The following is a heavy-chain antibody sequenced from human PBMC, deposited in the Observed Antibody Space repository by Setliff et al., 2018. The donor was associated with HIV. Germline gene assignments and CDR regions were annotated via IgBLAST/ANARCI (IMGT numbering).Heavy chain of an antibody. V-gene: IGHV4-59*11. CDR1: GGSISSHC. CDR3: ALARDFWSGIDSS. J-gene: IGHJ4*02. D-gene: IGHD3-3*01. CDR2: VSYSGNT. Sequence: SETLSLTCTVSGGSISSHCWSWIRQPPGKGLEWIGFVSYSGNTDYNPSLKSRVTISVDTSRNHFSLKLSSVTAADTAIYYCALARDFWSGIDSSWGQGTLVTVSS.